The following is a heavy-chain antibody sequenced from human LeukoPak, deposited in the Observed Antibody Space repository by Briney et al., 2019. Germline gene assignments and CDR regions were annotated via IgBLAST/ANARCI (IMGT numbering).Heavy chain of an antibody. D-gene: IGHD2-8*01. CDR1: GYTFTKDW. CDR3: VRDIQWRFDP. J-gene: IGHJ5*02. Sequence: GESLKISCKGSGYTFTKDWIGWVRQAPGQGLEWMGWISTNKGNTNYAQRLQGRVTMTTDTSTTTAYMELRSLRSDDTAIYYCVRDIQWRFDPWGQGTLVTVSS. V-gene: IGHV1-18*04. CDR2: ISTNKGNT.